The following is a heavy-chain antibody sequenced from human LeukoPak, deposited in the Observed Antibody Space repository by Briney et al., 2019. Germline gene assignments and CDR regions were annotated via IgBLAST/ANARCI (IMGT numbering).Heavy chain of an antibody. CDR3: AKGKDIVVVPAATLDY. V-gene: IGHV3-30*02. D-gene: IGHD2-2*01. Sequence: PGGSLRLSCAASGFTFSSYGMHWVRQGPGKGLEWVAFIRYDRSNKYYADYVKGRFTISRDNSKNTLYLQMNSLRAEDTAVYYCAKGKDIVVVPAATLDYWGQGTLVTVSS. CDR2: IRYDRSNK. CDR1: GFTFSSYG. J-gene: IGHJ4*02.